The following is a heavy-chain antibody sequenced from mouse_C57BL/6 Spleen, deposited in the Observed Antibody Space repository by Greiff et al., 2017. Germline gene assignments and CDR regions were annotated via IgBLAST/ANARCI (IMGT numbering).Heavy chain of an antibody. Sequence: QVQLKESGAELARPGASVKLSCKASGYTFTSYGISWVKQRPGQGLEWIGEIYPRSGNTYYNEKFKGKATLTADKSSSTAYMELGSLTSEDSAVYFCATIYYDDDVPGCWGQGTTLTVSS. CDR2: IYPRSGNT. CDR3: ATIYYDDDVPGC. D-gene: IGHD2-4*01. J-gene: IGHJ2*01. CDR1: GYTFTSYG. V-gene: IGHV1-81*01.